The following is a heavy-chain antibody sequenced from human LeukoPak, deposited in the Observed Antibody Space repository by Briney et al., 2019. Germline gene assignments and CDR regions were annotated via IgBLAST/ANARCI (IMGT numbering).Heavy chain of an antibody. Sequence: SETLSLTCAVYGGSFSGYYWSWIRQPPGKGLEWIGEINHSGSTNYNPSLKSRVTMSADTSKNQFSLKLSSVTPADTAVYYCARDFRVRGFRSLDYWGQGTLVTVS. CDR1: GGSFSGYY. CDR2: INHSGST. V-gene: IGHV4-34*01. CDR3: ARDFRVRGFRSLDY. D-gene: IGHD3-10*01. J-gene: IGHJ4*02.